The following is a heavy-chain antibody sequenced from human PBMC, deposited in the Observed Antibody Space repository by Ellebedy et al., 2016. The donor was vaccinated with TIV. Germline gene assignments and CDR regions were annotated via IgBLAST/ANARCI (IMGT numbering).Heavy chain of an antibody. J-gene: IGHJ4*02. CDR3: ASQGGVHGGLGYFDY. CDR2: IYSSGTT. Sequence: SETLSLXCGVSGGSISSYYWSWIRQPPGRGLEWIGYIYSSGTTNYNPSLKGRVTMSVDTSKNQFSLKLTSVTAADTAVYYCASQGGVHGGLGYFDYWGQGTLVTVSS. CDR1: GGSISSYY. V-gene: IGHV4-4*09. D-gene: IGHD2-8*02.